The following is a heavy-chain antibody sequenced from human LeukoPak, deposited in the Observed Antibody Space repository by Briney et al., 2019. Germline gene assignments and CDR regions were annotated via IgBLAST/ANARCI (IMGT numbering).Heavy chain of an antibody. CDR3: ARDVAYCSGRSSQSNWFDP. CDR1: GGTFSSSA. CDR2: IIPIFGTA. Sequence: GASVKVSCKASGGTFSSSAISWVRQAPGQGREWMGGIIPIFGTANYAQKFQGRVTITADKSTSTAYMELSSLRSEDTAVYYCARDVAYCSGRSSQSNWFDPWGQGTLVTVSS. D-gene: IGHD2-15*01. V-gene: IGHV1-69*06. J-gene: IGHJ5*01.